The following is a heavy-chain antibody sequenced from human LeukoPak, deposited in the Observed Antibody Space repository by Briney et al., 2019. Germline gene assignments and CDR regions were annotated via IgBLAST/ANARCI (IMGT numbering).Heavy chain of an antibody. CDR3: ARRRKDLNWFDP. V-gene: IGHV4-39*01. CDR2: IYYSGST. Sequence: SETLSLTCTVSGGSISSSSYYWGWIRQPPGKGLEWIGSIYYSGSTYYNPSLKSRVTISVDTSKNQFSLRLNSVTAADTAVYYCARRRKDLNWFDPWGQGTLVTVSS. J-gene: IGHJ5*02. CDR1: GGSISSSSYY.